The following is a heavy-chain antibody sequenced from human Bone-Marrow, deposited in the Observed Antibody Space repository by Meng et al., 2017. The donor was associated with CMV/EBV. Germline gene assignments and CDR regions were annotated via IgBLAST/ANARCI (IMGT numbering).Heavy chain of an antibody. CDR1: GFTVSSNY. CDR3: AKLPPKRLLSHFDY. V-gene: IGHV3-23*01. J-gene: IGHJ4*02. D-gene: IGHD2-2*01. Sequence: GGSLRLSCAASGFTVSSNYMSWVRQAPGKGLEWVSAISGSGGSTYYADSVKGRFTISRDNSKNTLYLQMNSLRAEDTAVYYCAKLPPKRLLSHFDYWGQGTLVTVSS. CDR2: ISGSGGST.